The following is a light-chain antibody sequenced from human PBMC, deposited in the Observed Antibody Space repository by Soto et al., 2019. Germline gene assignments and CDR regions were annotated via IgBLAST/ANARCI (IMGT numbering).Light chain of an antibody. CDR2: AAS. V-gene: IGKV1-9*01. CDR1: QGISSY. Sequence: DIQLTQSPSFLSASVGDRVTITCRASQGISSYLAWYQQKPGKAPKLLIYAASTLQSGVPSRFSGSGSGTEFTLTINSLQPEDFATYYCQQLNSYPAWTFGQGTKVDIK. CDR3: QQLNSYPAWT. J-gene: IGKJ1*01.